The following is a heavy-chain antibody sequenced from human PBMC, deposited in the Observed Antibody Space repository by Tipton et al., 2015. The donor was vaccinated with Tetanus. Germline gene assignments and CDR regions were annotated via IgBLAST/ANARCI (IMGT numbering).Heavy chain of an antibody. CDR1: GLTVSENY. CDR2: ISGVGNIM. V-gene: IGHV3-11*01. J-gene: IGHJ4*02. CDR3: ARDIIRVGATRYFDH. D-gene: IGHD1-26*01. Sequence: SLRLSCAASGLTVSENYMSWIRQAPGKGLEWISYISGVGNIMNYADSVKGRFTISRDNAKNSLYLQMNSLRAEDSAVYYCARDIIRVGATRYFDHWGQGILVTVSS.